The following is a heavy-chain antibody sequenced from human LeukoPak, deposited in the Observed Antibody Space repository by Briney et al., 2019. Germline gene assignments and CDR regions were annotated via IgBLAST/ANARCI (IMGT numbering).Heavy chain of an antibody. V-gene: IGHV4-4*02. CDR3: EKVRTTVTTSYFDY. CDR2: KYHRGST. J-gene: IGHJ4*02. CDR1: GGSISSSNW. D-gene: IGHD4-11*01. Sequence: SETLSLTCAVSGGSISSSNWWSGVGRPPGKGVEWIGEKYHRGSTNYNPSLKSLVTISADKSKDQFSLMLSSVTAADTAVYYFEKVRTTVTTSYFDYWGQGTLVTVSS.